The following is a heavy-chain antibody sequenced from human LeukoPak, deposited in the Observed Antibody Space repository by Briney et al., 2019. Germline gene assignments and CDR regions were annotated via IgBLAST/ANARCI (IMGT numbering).Heavy chain of an antibody. D-gene: IGHD2-21*02. Sequence: SETLSLTCAVSGGSISSSNGWSWVRQPPGKGLEWIGEIYHSGRTNYNPSLKSRVTISVDKSKNQFSLKLSSVTAADTAVYYCAIEGSYCGGDCPYYFDYWGQGTLVTVSS. V-gene: IGHV4-4*02. CDR2: IYHSGRT. J-gene: IGHJ4*02. CDR3: AIEGSYCGGDCPYYFDY. CDR1: GGSISSSNG.